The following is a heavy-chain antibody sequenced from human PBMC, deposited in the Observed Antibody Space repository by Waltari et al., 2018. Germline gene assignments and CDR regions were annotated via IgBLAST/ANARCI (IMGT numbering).Heavy chain of an antibody. Sequence: QVQLQQWGAGLLKPSETLSLTCAVYGGSFSGYYWSWIRQPPGKGLEWIGEINHSGSTNYNPSLKSRVTIAVDTSKNQFSLKLSSVTAADTAVYYCARGLGAAAYFDYWGQGTLVTVSS. CDR1: GGSFSGYY. J-gene: IGHJ4*02. V-gene: IGHV4-34*01. CDR3: ARGLGAAAYFDY. D-gene: IGHD6-13*01. CDR2: INHSGST.